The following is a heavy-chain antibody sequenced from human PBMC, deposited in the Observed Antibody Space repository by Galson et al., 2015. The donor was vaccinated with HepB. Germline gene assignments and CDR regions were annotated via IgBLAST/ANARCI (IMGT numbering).Heavy chain of an antibody. J-gene: IGHJ4*02. CDR1: GFTFSSYW. CDR2: IKQDGSEK. Sequence: SLRLSCAASGFTFSSYWMSWVRQAPGKGLEWVANIKQDGSEKYYVDSVKGRFTISRDNAKNSLYLQMNSLRAEDTAVYYCALDVTGPFPFDYWGQGTLVTVSS. CDR3: ALDVTGPFPFDY. V-gene: IGHV3-7*03. D-gene: IGHD3-9*01.